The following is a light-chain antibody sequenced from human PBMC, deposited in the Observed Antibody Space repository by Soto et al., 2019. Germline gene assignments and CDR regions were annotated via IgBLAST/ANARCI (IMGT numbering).Light chain of an antibody. J-gene: IGLJ1*01. Sequence: QSVLTQPASVSGSPGQSITISCTGTSSDVDGYNYVSWYQQHPGKAPKLMMYDVSNRPSGVSNRFSGSKSGNTASLTISGLQAEDEADYYCSSFTSSSTYVFGSGTKVTLL. CDR1: SSDVDGYNY. CDR2: DVS. CDR3: SSFTSSSTYV. V-gene: IGLV2-14*01.